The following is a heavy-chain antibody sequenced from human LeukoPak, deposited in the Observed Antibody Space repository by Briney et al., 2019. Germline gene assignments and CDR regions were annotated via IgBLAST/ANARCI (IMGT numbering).Heavy chain of an antibody. D-gene: IGHD2-15*01. CDR3: AREDRAYCSGGSCYYFPWFDP. CDR1: GYTFTGYY. CDR2: INPNSGGT. J-gene: IGHJ5*02. V-gene: IGHV1-2*02. Sequence: ASVKVSCKASGYTFTGYYMHWVRQAPGQGLEWMGWINPNSGGTNYAQKFQGRVTMTRDTSISTAYMELSRLRSDDTAVYYCAREDRAYCSGGSCYYFPWFDPWGQGTLVTVSS.